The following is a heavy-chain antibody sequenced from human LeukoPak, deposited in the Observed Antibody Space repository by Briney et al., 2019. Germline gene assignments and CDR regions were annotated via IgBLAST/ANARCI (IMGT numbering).Heavy chain of an antibody. J-gene: IGHJ4*02. CDR2: ISAYNGNT. CDR1: GYTFPSYG. Sequence: ASVKVSCHASGYTFPSYGISCVRQAPGQGLEWMGWISAYNGNTNYAQKFQGRVTMTEDTSTDTAYMELSSLRSEDTAVYYCATEVRWELPFDYWGQGTLVTVSS. V-gene: IGHV1-18*01. CDR3: ATEVRWELPFDY. D-gene: IGHD1-26*01.